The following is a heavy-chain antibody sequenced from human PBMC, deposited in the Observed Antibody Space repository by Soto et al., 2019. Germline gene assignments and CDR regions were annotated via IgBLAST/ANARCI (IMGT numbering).Heavy chain of an antibody. CDR3: AKDRFGYCDGTICYDYFDS. CDR2: ISGSGVGT. V-gene: IGHV3-23*01. CDR1: GFTFSSYS. J-gene: IGHJ4*02. D-gene: IGHD2-2*01. Sequence: LRLSCAASGFTFSSYSMSWVRQAPGKGLEWVSVISGSGVGTHYAASVKGRFTISRDNSKNTLYLQVNTLRAEDTAVYYCAKDRFGYCDGTICYDYFDSWGQGTLVTVS.